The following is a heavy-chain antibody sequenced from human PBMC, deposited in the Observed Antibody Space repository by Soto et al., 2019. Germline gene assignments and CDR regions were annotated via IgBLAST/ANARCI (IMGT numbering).Heavy chain of an antibody. D-gene: IGHD6-19*01. V-gene: IGHV1-69*02. CDR1: GGTFSSYT. J-gene: IGHJ6*03. CDR2: IIPILGIA. CDR3: AEGIAVAGTAPHHYYYYMDV. Sequence: KVSCKASGGTFSSYTISWVRQAPGQGLEWMGRIIPILGIANYAQKFQGRVTITADKSTSTAYMELSSLRSEDTAVYYCAEGIAVAGTAPHHYYYYMDVWGKGTTVTVSS.